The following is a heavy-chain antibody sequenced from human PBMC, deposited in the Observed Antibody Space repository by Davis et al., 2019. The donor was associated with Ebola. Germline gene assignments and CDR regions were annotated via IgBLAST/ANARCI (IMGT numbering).Heavy chain of an antibody. D-gene: IGHD3-10*01. J-gene: IGHJ4*02. CDR1: GFTFSSYA. CDR2: ISYDGSNK. V-gene: IGHV3-30-3*01. Sequence: GESLKIPCAAPGFTFSSYAMHWVRQAPGKGLEWVAVISYDGSNKSYADSVKGRFTVSRDNSKNTIYLQMNSLRAEDTAVYYCATLHGSGSYLCFDYWGQGTLVTVSS. CDR3: ATLHGSGSYLCFDY.